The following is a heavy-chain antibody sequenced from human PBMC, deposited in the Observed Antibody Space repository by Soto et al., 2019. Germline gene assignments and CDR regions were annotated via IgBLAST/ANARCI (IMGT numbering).Heavy chain of an antibody. CDR2: ISAYNGNT. CDR3: AGDMAYSSSAEDVDY. V-gene: IGHV1-18*01. D-gene: IGHD6-6*01. Sequence: QVQLVQSGAEVKKPGASVKVSCKASGYTFTSYGISWVRQAPGQGLEWMGWISAYNGNTNYAQKLQGRVTMTTDTSTSTAYMDLRSLRSDNTAVYYGAGDMAYSSSAEDVDYLGQGTLVTVSS. CDR1: GYTFTSYG. J-gene: IGHJ4*02.